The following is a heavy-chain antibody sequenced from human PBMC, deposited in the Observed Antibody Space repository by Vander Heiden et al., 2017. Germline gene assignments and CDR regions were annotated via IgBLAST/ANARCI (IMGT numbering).Heavy chain of an antibody. D-gene: IGHD3-22*01. V-gene: IGHV3-74*03. CDR3: VRDMYDSSGYYEALDAY. CDR1: GFTFTSHW. CDR2: INTDGSST. J-gene: IGHJ4*02. Sequence: EVQLVESGGGLVQRGESLRLSCAASGFTFTSHWLHWVRQAPGKGLVWVSRINTDGSSTTYADSVKGRFTISRDNAKNTLYLQMNSLRAEDTAVYYCVRDMYDSSGYYEALDAYWGQGTLVTVSS.